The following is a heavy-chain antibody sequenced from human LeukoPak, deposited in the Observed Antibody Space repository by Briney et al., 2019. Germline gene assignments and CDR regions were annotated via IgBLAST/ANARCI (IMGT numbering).Heavy chain of an antibody. D-gene: IGHD4-17*01. V-gene: IGHV4-61*02. Sequence: SETLSLTCTVSGGSISSGSYYWSWIRQPAGKGLEWIGRIYTSGSTNYNPSLKSRVTISVDTSKNQFSLKLSSVTAADTAVYYCARECIYWTTVTHNWFDPWGQGTLVTVSS. CDR2: IYTSGST. CDR3: ARECIYWTTVTHNWFDP. CDR1: GGSISSGSYY. J-gene: IGHJ5*02.